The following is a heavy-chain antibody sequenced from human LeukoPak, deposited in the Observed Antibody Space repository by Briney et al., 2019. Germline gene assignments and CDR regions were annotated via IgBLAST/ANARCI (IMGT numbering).Heavy chain of an antibody. D-gene: IGHD3-16*01. CDR3: ARVGAPGGLRPYHYYY. Sequence: ASVKLSCKASGYIFSDYWIHWVRQAPGRGLEWLGWIEPASGITNQPQKFQGRITVARDTSASTVYMDLTGLTTDDTALYYCARVGAPGGLRPYHYYYWGQGTLVTVSS. CDR2: IEPASGIT. CDR1: GYIFSDYW. J-gene: IGHJ4*02. V-gene: IGHV1-2*02.